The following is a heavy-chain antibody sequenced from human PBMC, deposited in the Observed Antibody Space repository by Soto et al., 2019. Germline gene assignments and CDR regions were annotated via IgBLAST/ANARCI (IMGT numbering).Heavy chain of an antibody. CDR1: GGSISSGGYY. CDR3: ARVQPTGYYIADGDDAFDI. D-gene: IGHD3-9*01. V-gene: IGHV4-31*03. Sequence: SETLSLTCTVSGGSISSGGYYWSWIRQHPGKGLEWIGYIYYSGSTYYNPSLKSRVTISVDTSKNQFSLKLSSVTAADTAVYYCARVQPTGYYIADGDDAFDIWGQGTMVTVSS. CDR2: IYYSGST. J-gene: IGHJ3*02.